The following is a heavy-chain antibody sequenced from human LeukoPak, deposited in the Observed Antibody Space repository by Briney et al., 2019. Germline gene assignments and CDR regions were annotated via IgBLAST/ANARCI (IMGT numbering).Heavy chain of an antibody. Sequence: SETLSLTCTVSGGSISRTSQYWGWIRQPPENGLEWIGSMYYSGATYYNPSLKSRVTISLDTSKNQFSLTLVSVTAAATAVYSCVRLGRMGNVVYWGQGTLVPVSS. J-gene: IGHJ4*02. CDR2: MYYSGAT. V-gene: IGHV4-39*01. D-gene: IGHD3/OR15-3a*01. CDR3: VRLGRMGNVVY. CDR1: GGSISRTSQY.